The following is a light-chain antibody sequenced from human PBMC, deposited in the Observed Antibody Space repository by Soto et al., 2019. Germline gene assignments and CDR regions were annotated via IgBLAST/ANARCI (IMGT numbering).Light chain of an antibody. CDR2: RAS. V-gene: IGKV1-5*03. J-gene: IGKJ1*01. CDR3: LQYNSDFRT. Sequence: DIPMTQSPSTLSASVGDRVTITCRASQSINTWLAWYQLKPGKAPKLLIYRASSLESGVPSRFSGRGSGTDFTLTISSLQPEDFATYFCLQYNSDFRTFGQGTKVDMK. CDR1: QSINTW.